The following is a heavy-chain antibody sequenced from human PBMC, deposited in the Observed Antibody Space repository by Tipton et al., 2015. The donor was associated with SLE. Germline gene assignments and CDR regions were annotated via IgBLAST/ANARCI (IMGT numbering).Heavy chain of an antibody. CDR1: GGSIRSSSYY. D-gene: IGHD6-19*01. CDR2: IYYSGST. CDR3: VRLRREKWLLDYYGMDV. Sequence: TLSLTCSVSGGSIRSSSYYWGWIRQPPGKGLEWIGSIYYSGSTYYNPSLKSRVTVSVDTSKNQFSLKVSSVTAADTAVYYCVRLRREKWLLDYYGMDVWGQGTTVAVSS. J-gene: IGHJ6*02. V-gene: IGHV4-39*01.